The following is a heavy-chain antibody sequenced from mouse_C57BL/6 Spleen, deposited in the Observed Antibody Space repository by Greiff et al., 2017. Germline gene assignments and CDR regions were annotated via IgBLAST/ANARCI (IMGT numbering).Heavy chain of an antibody. D-gene: IGHD1-1*01. V-gene: IGHV1-81*01. J-gene: IGHJ1*03. CDR3: ARDGPITTVVAPYWYFDV. CDR2: IYPRSGNT. Sequence: VQLQQSGAELARPGASVKLSCKASGYTFTSYGISWVKQRTGQGLEWIGEIYPRSGNTYYNEKFKGKATLTADKSSSTAYMELRSLTSEDSAVYFCARDGPITTVVAPYWYFDVWGTGTTVTVS. CDR1: GYTFTSYG.